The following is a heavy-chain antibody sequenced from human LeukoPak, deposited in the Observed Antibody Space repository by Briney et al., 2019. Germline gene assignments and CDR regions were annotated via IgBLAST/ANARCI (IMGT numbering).Heavy chain of an antibody. Sequence: ASVQVSCKASGYTFTSYYMHWVRQAPGQGLEWMGIINPSGGSSSYAQKFQGRVTMTRDTSTSTVYMELSSLRSEDTAVYYCAREVSGSSSSATVVLGNWFDPWGQGTLVTVSS. CDR3: AREVSGSSSSATVVLGNWFDP. J-gene: IGHJ5*02. D-gene: IGHD6-6*01. CDR1: GYTFTSYY. CDR2: INPSGGSS. V-gene: IGHV1-46*01.